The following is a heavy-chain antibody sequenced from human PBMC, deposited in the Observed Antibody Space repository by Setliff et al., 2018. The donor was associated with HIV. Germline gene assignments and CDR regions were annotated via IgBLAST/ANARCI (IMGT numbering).Heavy chain of an antibody. D-gene: IGHD3-10*01. V-gene: IGHV3-7*01. Sequence: GESPKISCAASGFTFSSYWMYWVRQAPGKGLEWVASIKGDGSEKYYVGSVKGRFTSPRDNAGNSLSLQMNSLRAEDTAVYYCARDRGGYTFDLWGQGTVVTVSS. J-gene: IGHJ3*01. CDR2: IKGDGSEK. CDR3: ARDRGGYTFDL. CDR1: GFTFSSYW.